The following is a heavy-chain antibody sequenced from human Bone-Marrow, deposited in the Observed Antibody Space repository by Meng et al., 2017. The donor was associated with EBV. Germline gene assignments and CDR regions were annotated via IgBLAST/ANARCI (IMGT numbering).Heavy chain of an antibody. Sequence: VQVRGSGGGLFQPGGALRVSCAASGFTLSSYWVHWVRQAPGKGLVWVSRINPDGSVINYADSVKGRFTISRDNAKNTVYLQMNNLRADDTAVYYCAKDCFGDKDSWGQGTLVTVSS. CDR3: AKDCFGDKDS. CDR2: INPDGSVI. V-gene: IGHV3-74*01. D-gene: IGHD2-21*01. J-gene: IGHJ4*02. CDR1: GFTLSSYW.